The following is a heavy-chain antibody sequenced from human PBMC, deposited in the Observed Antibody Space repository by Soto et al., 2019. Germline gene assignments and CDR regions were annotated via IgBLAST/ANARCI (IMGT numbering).Heavy chain of an antibody. CDR2: ISWNSGNI. V-gene: IGHV3-9*01. CDR1: GFTFDDYA. Sequence: EVQLEESGGALVQPGRSLRLSCAASGFTFDDYAMHWVRQVLGKGLEWVSSISWNSGNIGYADSVKGRFTTSRDNPKNSLQLQMNRLRPEDTAFYFFLKSKGGFSICTPFEYRGQGTLGNVSS. J-gene: IGHJ4*02. D-gene: IGHD5-12*01. CDR3: LKSKGGFSICTPFEY.